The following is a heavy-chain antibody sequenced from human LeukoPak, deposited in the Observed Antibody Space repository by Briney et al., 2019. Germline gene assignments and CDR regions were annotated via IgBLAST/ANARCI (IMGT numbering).Heavy chain of an antibody. D-gene: IGHD3-3*01. CDR3: ARETPRWDYDFWSGYPRSGAFDI. V-gene: IGHV1-2*02. CDR1: GYTYTGYY. CDR2: INLNSGGA. Sequence: ASVKVSCKASGYTYTGYYMHWLRQAPGQGREWMGWINLNSGGAKYAQKFQGRVTMSRATSISTAYMELSRLRSDDTAVYSCARETPRWDYDFWSGYPRSGAFDIWGQGTMVTVSS. J-gene: IGHJ3*02.